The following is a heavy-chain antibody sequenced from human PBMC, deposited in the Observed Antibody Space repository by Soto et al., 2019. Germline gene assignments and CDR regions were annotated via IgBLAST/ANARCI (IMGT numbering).Heavy chain of an antibody. CDR3: ARDSSSWYGARYYYYGMDV. CDR1: GYTFTSSG. CDR2: ISAYNGNT. Sequence: ALVKVSCKASGYTFTSSGISWVRQAPGQGLEWMGWISAYNGNTNYAQKLQGRVTMTTDTSTSTAYMGLRSLRSDDTAVYYCARDSSSWYGARYYYYGMDVWGQGTTVTVSS. V-gene: IGHV1-18*04. J-gene: IGHJ6*02. D-gene: IGHD6-13*01.